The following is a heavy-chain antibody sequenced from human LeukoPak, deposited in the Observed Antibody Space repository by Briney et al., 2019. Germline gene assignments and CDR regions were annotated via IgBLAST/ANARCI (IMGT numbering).Heavy chain of an antibody. J-gene: IGHJ3*02. CDR1: GGSISSISYY. CDR3: ARQGIAPRSDGAFDI. D-gene: IGHD6-6*01. Sequence: SETLSLTCTVSGGSISSISYYWGWIRQPPGKGLEWIGSMYYSGSAYYNPSLKSRVTISVDTSKKQGSLKLSSATAADTAVYYCARQGIAPRSDGAFDIWGQGTMVTVSS. CDR2: MYYSGSA. V-gene: IGHV4-39*01.